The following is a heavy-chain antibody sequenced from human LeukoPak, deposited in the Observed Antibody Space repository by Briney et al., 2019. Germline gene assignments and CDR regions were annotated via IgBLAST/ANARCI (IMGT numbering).Heavy chain of an antibody. Sequence: SETLSLTCTVSGGSISSYYWSWVRQPPGKGLEWIGFVYYTGSTNYSPSLKSRVTISVDTSKNQFSLKLSSVTAADTAVYYCARTFYGDYVGWEYWGQGTLVTVSS. J-gene: IGHJ4*02. CDR3: ARTFYGDYVGWEY. V-gene: IGHV4-59*12. CDR1: GGSISSYY. CDR2: VYYTGST. D-gene: IGHD4-17*01.